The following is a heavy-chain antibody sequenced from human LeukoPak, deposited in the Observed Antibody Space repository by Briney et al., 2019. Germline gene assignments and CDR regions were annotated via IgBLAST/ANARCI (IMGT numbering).Heavy chain of an antibody. CDR2: ISGSGGST. CDR1: GFTFSDYY. Sequence: GGSLRLSCAASGFTFSDYYMSWIRQAPGKGLEWVSAISGSGGSTYYADSVKGRFTISRDNSKNTLYLQMNSLRAEDTAVYYCAKAPGGAGFDYWGQGTLVTVSS. D-gene: IGHD2-21*01. CDR3: AKAPGGAGFDY. V-gene: IGHV3-23*01. J-gene: IGHJ4*02.